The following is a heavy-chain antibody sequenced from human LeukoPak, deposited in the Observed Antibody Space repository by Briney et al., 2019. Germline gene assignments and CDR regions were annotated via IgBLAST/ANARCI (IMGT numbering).Heavy chain of an antibody. CDR3: ARGPPRLIVVVPAAMSDY. CDR2: ISSSSSYI. J-gene: IGHJ4*02. D-gene: IGHD2-2*01. Sequence: GGSLRLSCAASGFTFSSYSMNWVRQAPGKGLEWVSSISSSSSYIYYAYSVKGRFTISRDNAKNSLYLQMNSLRAEDTAVYYCARGPPRLIVVVPAAMSDYWGQGTLVTVSS. CDR1: GFTFSSYS. V-gene: IGHV3-21*01.